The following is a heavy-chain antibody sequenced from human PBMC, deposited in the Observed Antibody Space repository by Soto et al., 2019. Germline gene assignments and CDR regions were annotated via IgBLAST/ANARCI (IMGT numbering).Heavy chain of an antibody. CDR2: ISSSSSYI. CDR3: ARDRLTTVGTLIYDYGMDV. D-gene: IGHD4-17*01. Sequence: GGSLRLSCAASGFTFSSYSMNWVRQAPGKGLEWVSSISSSSSYIYYADSVKGRFTISRDNAKNSLYLQMNSLRAEDTAVYYCARDRLTTVGTLIYDYGMDVWGQGTTVTVSS. CDR1: GFTFSSYS. J-gene: IGHJ6*02. V-gene: IGHV3-21*01.